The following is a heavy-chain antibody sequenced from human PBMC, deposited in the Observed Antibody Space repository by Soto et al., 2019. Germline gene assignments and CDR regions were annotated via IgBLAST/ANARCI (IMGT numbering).Heavy chain of an antibody. J-gene: IGHJ5*02. CDR2: INHSGST. Sequence: SETLSLTCTVSGGSISSSSYYWGWIRQPPGKGLEWIGEINHSGSTNYNPSLKSRVTISVDTSKNQFSLKLSSVTAADTAVYYCARGGIVVVPAARGWFDPWGQGTLVTVSS. V-gene: IGHV4-39*07. CDR1: GGSISSSSYY. D-gene: IGHD2-2*01. CDR3: ARGGIVVVPAARGWFDP.